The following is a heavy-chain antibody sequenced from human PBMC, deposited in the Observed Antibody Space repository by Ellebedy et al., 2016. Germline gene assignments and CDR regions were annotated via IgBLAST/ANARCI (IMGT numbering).Heavy chain of an antibody. CDR1: GFAVGNNG. CDR2: IYSGGTT. V-gene: IGHV3-53*01. D-gene: IGHD3-3*01. Sequence: GESLKISCAASGFAVGNNGMSWVRQAPGKGLEWVSVIYSGGTTHYADSVKGRFTISRDKSKNTMYLQMNSLRAEDTAVYYCAATKETYYDFWSGYNGINNWFDPWGQGTLVTVSS. CDR3: AATKETYYDFWSGYNGINNWFDP. J-gene: IGHJ5*02.